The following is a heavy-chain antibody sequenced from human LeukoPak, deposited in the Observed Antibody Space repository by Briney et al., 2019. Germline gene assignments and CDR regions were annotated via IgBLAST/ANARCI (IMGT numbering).Heavy chain of an antibody. CDR3: AKAQAVSRITMVRGGLIDY. CDR2: LSSSSTTR. CDR1: GFTFSSYS. V-gene: IGHV3-48*04. Sequence: PGGSLRLSCAASGFTFSSYSMNWVRQAPGKGLEWVSYLSSSSTTRYYADSVKGRFTISRDNAKNSLYLQMNSLRAEDTAVYYCAKAQAVSRITMVRGGLIDYWGQGTLVTVSS. D-gene: IGHD3-10*01. J-gene: IGHJ4*02.